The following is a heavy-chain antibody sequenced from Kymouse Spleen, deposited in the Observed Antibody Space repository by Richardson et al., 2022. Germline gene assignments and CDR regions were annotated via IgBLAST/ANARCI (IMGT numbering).Heavy chain of an antibody. CDR2: IWYDGSNK. CDR1: GFTFSSYG. Sequence: QVQLVESGGGVVQPGRSLRLSCAASGFTFSSYGMHWVRQAPGKGLEWVAVIWYDGSNKYYADSVKGRFTISRDNSKNTLYLQMNSLRAEDTAVYYCARDLYYDILTGYPHDAFDIWGQGTMVTVSS. D-gene: IGHD3-9*01. CDR3: ARDLYYDILTGYPHDAFDI. V-gene: IGHV3-33*01. J-gene: IGHJ3*02.